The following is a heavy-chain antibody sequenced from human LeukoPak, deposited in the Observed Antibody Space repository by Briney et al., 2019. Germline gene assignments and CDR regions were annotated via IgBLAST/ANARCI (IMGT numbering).Heavy chain of an antibody. D-gene: IGHD3-16*02. V-gene: IGHV1-8*03. Sequence: ASVKVSCKASGYTFTGYYMHWVRQAPGQGLEWMGWINPNSGNTGYAQKFQGRVTITRNTSISTAYMELSSLRSEDTAVYYCARGRGDNTYYDYVWGSYRHNWFDPWGQGTLVTVSS. CDR2: INPNSGNT. CDR3: ARGRGDNTYYDYVWGSYRHNWFDP. J-gene: IGHJ5*02. CDR1: GYTFTGYY.